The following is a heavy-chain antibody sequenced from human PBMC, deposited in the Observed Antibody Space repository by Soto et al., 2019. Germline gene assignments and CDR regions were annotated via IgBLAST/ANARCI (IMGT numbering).Heavy chain of an antibody. V-gene: IGHV2-5*02. CDR3: ARLTDLYITFDY. D-gene: IGHD3-10*01. CDR1: GFSISANEVG. J-gene: IGHJ4*02. Sequence: SGPTLVNPTQTLTLTCTFSGFSISANEVGVGWIRQPPGKALEWLGIIYWDDDRRYNPLLASRLTITKDSAKNQVFLAMTNMDAVDTATYYCARLTDLYITFDYWGQGAQVTVSS. CDR2: IYWDDDR.